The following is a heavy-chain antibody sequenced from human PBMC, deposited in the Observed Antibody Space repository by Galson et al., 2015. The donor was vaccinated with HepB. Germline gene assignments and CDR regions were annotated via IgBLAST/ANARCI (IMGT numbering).Heavy chain of an antibody. D-gene: IGHD3-22*01. Sequence: QSGAEVKKPGESLRISCKGSGYSFTTYWINWVRQMPGKGLEWMGRIDPSDFYTDYSPSFQGHVTSSADKSVNTAFLYWSSLKASDTAIYYCARQSKIVVPASDQHGMDVWGQGTTVTVSS. CDR1: GYSFTTYW. CDR3: ARQSKIVVPASDQHGMDV. J-gene: IGHJ6*02. V-gene: IGHV5-10-1*01. CDR2: IDPSDFYT.